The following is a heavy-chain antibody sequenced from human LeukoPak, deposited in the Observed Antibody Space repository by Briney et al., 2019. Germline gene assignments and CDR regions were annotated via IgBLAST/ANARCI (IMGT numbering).Heavy chain of an antibody. CDR2: ISSSSSYI. J-gene: IGHJ5*02. V-gene: IGHV3-21*01. D-gene: IGHD2-2*01. CDR1: GFTFSSYS. Sequence: GGSLRLSCAASGFTFSSYSMNWVRQAPGKGLEWVSSISSSSSYIYYADSVKGRFTISRDNAKNSLYLQMNSLRAEDTAVYYCAGDQGDSVVVPAANWFDPWGQGTLVTVSS. CDR3: AGDQGDSVVVPAANWFDP.